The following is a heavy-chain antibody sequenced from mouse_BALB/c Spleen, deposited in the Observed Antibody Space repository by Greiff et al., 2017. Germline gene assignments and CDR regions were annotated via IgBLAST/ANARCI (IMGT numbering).Heavy chain of an antibody. CDR1: GYAFTNYL. Sequence: QVQLQQSGAELVRPGTSVKVSCKASGYAFTNYLIEWVKQRPGQGLEWIGVINPGSGGTNYNEKFKGKATLTAAKSSSTAYMQLSSLTSDDSAVYFCARSGGNYVADYWGQGTTLTVSS. CDR3: ARSGGNYVADY. V-gene: IGHV1-54*01. CDR2: INPGSGGT. D-gene: IGHD2-1*01. J-gene: IGHJ2*01.